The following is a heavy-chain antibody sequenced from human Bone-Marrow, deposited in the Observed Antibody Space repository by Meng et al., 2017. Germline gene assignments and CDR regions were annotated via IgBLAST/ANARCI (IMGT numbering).Heavy chain of an antibody. J-gene: IGHJ4*02. CDR3: ASRAAAVPLDY. V-gene: IGHV3-30*01. CDR2: ISYDGSNK. CDR1: GFTFSSYA. Sequence: GESLKISCAASGFTFSSYAMHWVRQAPGKGLEWVAVISYDGSNKYYADSVKGRFTISRDNSKHTLYLQMNSLRAEDTAVYYCASRAAAVPLDYWGQGTLVTVSS. D-gene: IGHD6-13*01.